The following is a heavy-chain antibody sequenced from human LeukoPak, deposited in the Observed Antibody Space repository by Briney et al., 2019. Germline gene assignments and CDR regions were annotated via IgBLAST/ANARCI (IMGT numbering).Heavy chain of an antibody. CDR3: ARGRVGYSSGWFSTFWFDP. D-gene: IGHD6-19*01. CDR1: GGSISSSSYY. CDR2: IYYSGST. J-gene: IGHJ5*02. Sequence: SETLSLTCTFSGGSISSSSYYWGWIRQPPGKGLEWIGSIYYSGSTYYNPSLKSRVTISVDTSKNQFSLKLSSVTAADTAVYYCARGRVGYSSGWFSTFWFDPWGQGTLVTVSS. V-gene: IGHV4-39*01.